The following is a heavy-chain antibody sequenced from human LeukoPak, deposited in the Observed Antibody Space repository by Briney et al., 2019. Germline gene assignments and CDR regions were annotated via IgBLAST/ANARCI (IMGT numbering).Heavy chain of an antibody. CDR2: ISNDGNNK. D-gene: IGHD6-19*01. CDR3: ARHIVAGTVYVLYYYYYAMDV. Sequence: PGGSLRLSCTASGFTFSGYGMHWVRQAPGKGLEWVAVISNDGNNKYYADSVKGRFTISRDNSKSTLYLQMNSLRAEDTAVYYCARHIVAGTVYVLYYYYYAMDVWGQGTTVTISS. CDR1: GFTFSGYG. V-gene: IGHV3-30*03. J-gene: IGHJ6*02.